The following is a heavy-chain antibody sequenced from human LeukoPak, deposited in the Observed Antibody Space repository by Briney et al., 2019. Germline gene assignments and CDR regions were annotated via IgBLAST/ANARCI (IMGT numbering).Heavy chain of an antibody. Sequence: SETLSLTCTVSGGSISSYYWSWIRQPPGKGLEWIGYIYYSGSTNYNPSLKSRVTISVDTSKNQFSLKLSSVTAADTAVYYCARGRNSGYDSGIDYWGQGTLVTVSS. V-gene: IGHV4-59*01. D-gene: IGHD5-12*01. CDR1: GGSISSYY. CDR3: ARGRNSGYDSGIDY. J-gene: IGHJ4*02. CDR2: IYYSGST.